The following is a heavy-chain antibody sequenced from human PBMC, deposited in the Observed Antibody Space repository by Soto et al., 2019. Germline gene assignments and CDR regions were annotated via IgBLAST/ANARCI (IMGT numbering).Heavy chain of an antibody. CDR1: GYIFVNYG. CDR3: VMVDNYVTPTPQDV. V-gene: IGHV1-18*01. D-gene: IGHD3-16*01. J-gene: IGHJ6*02. CDR2: ISPYTGNT. Sequence: QVKLVQSVDEVKKPGASVKVSCKASGYIFVNYGIAWVRQAPGQGLEWMGWISPYTGNTHSATKVQGRLTMTTDTSTSIAYMDLGSLTSDDTAVYYCVMVDNYVTPTPQDVWGQGTTVTVSS.